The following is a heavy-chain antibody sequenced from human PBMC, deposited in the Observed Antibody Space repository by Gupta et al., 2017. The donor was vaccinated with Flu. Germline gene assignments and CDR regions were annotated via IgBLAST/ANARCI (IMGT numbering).Heavy chain of an antibody. D-gene: IGHD1-7*01. V-gene: IGHV1-45*02. CDR2: ITPYNGNL. CDR1: GYTFTYRY. CDR3: VRSPLYDGQSELRV. Sequence: QMQLVQSGAEVKKTGSSVKISCTASGYTFTYRYLHWVRQAPGQGLEWMGWITPYNGNLNYAEKFQGRLTITRENSLSTVHMELSSLKSEDTAIYYCVRSPLYDGQSELRVWGQGTLVTVSS. J-gene: IGHJ4*02.